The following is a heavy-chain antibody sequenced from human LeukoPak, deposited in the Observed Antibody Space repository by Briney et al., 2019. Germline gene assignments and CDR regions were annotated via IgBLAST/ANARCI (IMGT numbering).Heavy chain of an antibody. CDR1: GGTFSSYA. V-gene: IGHV1-69*06. CDR3: ASLKNSYDSSGYLVTDAFDI. CDR2: IIPIFGTA. D-gene: IGHD3-22*01. Sequence: ASVKVSCKASGGTFSSYAISWVRQAPGQGLEWMGGIIPIFGTANYAQKFQGRVTITADKSTSTAYMELRSLRSDDTAVYYCASLKNSYDSSGYLVTDAFDIWGQGTMVTVSS. J-gene: IGHJ3*02.